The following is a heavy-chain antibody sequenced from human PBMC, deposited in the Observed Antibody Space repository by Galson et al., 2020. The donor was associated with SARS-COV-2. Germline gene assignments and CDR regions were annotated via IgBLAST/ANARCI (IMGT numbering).Heavy chain of an antibody. D-gene: IGHD1-26*01. CDR2: IYPGDSDT. Sequence: GESLKISCKGSGYSFTSYWIGWVRHMPGKGLEWMGVIYPGDSDTRYSPSFQGQVTITADRSISTAYLQWNSLKASDTAMYYCAKEVWVGNYYYGMDVWGQGTTVTVSS. CDR3: AKEVWVGNYYYGMDV. V-gene: IGHV5-51*01. J-gene: IGHJ6*02. CDR1: GYSFTSYW.